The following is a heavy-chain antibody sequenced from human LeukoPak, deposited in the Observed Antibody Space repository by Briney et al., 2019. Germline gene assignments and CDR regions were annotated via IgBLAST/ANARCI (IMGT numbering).Heavy chain of an antibody. V-gene: IGHV3-66*01. CDR3: ARDFPLVGYDSSRKDRKIDY. CDR2: IYSGGST. Sequence: GGSLRLSCAASGFTVSSNYMSWVRQAPGKGLEWVSVIYSGGSTYYADSVKGRFTISRDNSKNTLYLQMNSLRAEDTAVYYCARDFPLVGYDSSRKDRKIDYWGQGTLVTVSS. J-gene: IGHJ4*02. CDR1: GFTVSSNY. D-gene: IGHD3-22*01.